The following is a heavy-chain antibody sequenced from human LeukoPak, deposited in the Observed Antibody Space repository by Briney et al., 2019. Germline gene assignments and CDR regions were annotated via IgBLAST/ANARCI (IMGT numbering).Heavy chain of an antibody. CDR2: ISSSSSYI. CDR3: VVGATTLFDY. J-gene: IGHJ4*02. CDR1: GFTFSSYS. D-gene: IGHD1-26*01. Sequence: GGSLRLSCAASGFTFSSYSMNWVRQAPGKGLEWVSSISSSSSYIYYADSVKGRFTISRDNAKNSLYLQMNSPRAEDTAVYYCVVGATTLFDYWGQGTLVTVSS. V-gene: IGHV3-21*01.